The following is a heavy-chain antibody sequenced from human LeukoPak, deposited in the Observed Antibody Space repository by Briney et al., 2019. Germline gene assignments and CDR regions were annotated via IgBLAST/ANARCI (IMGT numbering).Heavy chain of an antibody. V-gene: IGHV4-4*07. D-gene: IGHD3-16*01. CDR3: AREGGGFDD. CDR2: IYSSGNT. J-gene: IGHJ4*02. Sequence: SETLSLTFTVSGGSISSYSWSWIRQPAGKGLEWIGRIYSSGNTYYNASLRSRVNMSVDTSKNQFSLKLSSVTAADTAVYYCAREGGGFDDWGQGTLVTVSA. CDR1: GGSISSYS.